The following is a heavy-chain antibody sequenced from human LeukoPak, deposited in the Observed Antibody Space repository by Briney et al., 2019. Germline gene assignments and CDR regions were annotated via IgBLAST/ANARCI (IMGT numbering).Heavy chain of an antibody. D-gene: IGHD3-22*01. Sequence: PGGSLRLSCAASGFTFSSYGMHGVRQAPGKGLEWVAVISYDGSNKYYADSVKGRFTISRDNSKNTLYLQMNSLRAEDTAVYYCAKAGTIVVVFFDYWGQGTLVTVSS. CDR1: GFTFSSYG. CDR3: AKAGTIVVVFFDY. J-gene: IGHJ4*02. CDR2: ISYDGSNK. V-gene: IGHV3-30*18.